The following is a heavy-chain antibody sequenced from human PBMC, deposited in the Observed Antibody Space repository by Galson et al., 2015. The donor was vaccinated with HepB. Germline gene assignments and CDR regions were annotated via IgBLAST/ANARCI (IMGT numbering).Heavy chain of an antibody. CDR1: GFTVSSNY. J-gene: IGHJ5*02. CDR3: AREPYYDSSGYYYRPVS. V-gene: IGHV3-53*01. D-gene: IGHD3-22*01. CDR2: IYSGGST. Sequence: SLRLSCAASGFTVSSNYMSWVRRAPGKGLEWVSVIYSGGSTYYADSVKGRFTISRDNSKNTLYLQMNSLRAEDTAVYYCAREPYYDSSGYYYRPVSWGQGTLVTVSS.